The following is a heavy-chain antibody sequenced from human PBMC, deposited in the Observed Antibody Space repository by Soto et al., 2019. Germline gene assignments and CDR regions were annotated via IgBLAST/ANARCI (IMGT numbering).Heavy chain of an antibody. Sequence: ASVKVSCKASGYTFTSYGISWVRQAPGQGLEWMGWISAYNGNTNYAQKLQGRVTMTTDTSTSTAYMELRSLRSDDTAVYYCARTYYYGSGSKGGHWFDPWGQGTLVTVSS. V-gene: IGHV1-18*01. CDR2: ISAYNGNT. CDR3: ARTYYYGSGSKGGHWFDP. CDR1: GYTFTSYG. D-gene: IGHD3-10*01. J-gene: IGHJ5*02.